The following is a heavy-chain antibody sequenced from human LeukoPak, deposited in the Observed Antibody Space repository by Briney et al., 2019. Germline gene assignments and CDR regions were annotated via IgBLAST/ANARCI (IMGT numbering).Heavy chain of an antibody. V-gene: IGHV4-34*01. CDR1: GGSFSGYY. J-gene: IGHJ4*02. CDR3: ATRISIAAHPFDY. D-gene: IGHD6-6*01. CDR2: INHSGST. Sequence: SETLSLTCAVYGGSFSGYYWSWIRQPPGKGLEWIGEINHSGSTNYNPSLKSRVTISVATSKNQFSLKLSSVTAADTAVYYCATRISIAAHPFDYWGQGTLVTVSS.